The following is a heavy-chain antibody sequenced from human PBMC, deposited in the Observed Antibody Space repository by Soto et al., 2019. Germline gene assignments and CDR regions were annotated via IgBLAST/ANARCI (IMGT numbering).Heavy chain of an antibody. CDR3: AKGAIRFFEWPGDY. CDR2: ISYDGSNK. Sequence: QVQLVESGGGVVQPGRSLRLSCAASGFTFSSYGMHWVRQAPGKGLEWVAVISYDGSNKYYADSVKGRVTISRDNSKNTLYLQMNSLRAEDTAVYYCAKGAIRFFEWPGDYWGQGTLVTVSS. V-gene: IGHV3-30*18. J-gene: IGHJ4*02. CDR1: GFTFSSYG. D-gene: IGHD3-3*01.